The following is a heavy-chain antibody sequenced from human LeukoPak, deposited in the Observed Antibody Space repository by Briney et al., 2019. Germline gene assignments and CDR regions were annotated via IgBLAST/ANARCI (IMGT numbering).Heavy chain of an antibody. J-gene: IGHJ4*02. CDR3: ARQRDFQYYFDY. D-gene: IGHD3-3*01. Sequence: PSETLSLTCTVSGGSINSSIFYWGWIRQPPGQGLEWIANIYYSGSTYYSPSLKSRVTISVDASKNQFSLKLTSVTAADTAVYYCARQRDFQYYFDYWGQGTLVTVSS. CDR1: GGSINSSIFY. V-gene: IGHV4-39*01. CDR2: IYYSGST.